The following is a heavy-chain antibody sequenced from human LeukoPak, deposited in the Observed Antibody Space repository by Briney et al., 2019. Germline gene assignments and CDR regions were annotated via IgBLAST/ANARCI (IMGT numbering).Heavy chain of an antibody. V-gene: IGHV1-2*06. D-gene: IGHD6-19*01. CDR1: GYTFTGYY. CDR2: INPNSGGT. CDR3: ARAPRIAVAGSPAFDY. Sequence: GASVKVSCKASGYTFTGYYMHWVRQAPGQGLEWMGRINPNSGGTNYAQKFQGRVTMTRDTSISTAYMELSSLRSEDTAVYYCARAPRIAVAGSPAFDYWGQGTLVPVSS. J-gene: IGHJ4*02.